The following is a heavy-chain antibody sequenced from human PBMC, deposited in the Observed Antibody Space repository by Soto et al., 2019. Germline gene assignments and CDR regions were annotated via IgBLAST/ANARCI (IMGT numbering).Heavy chain of an antibody. CDR3: ARDTLHYNSRYYGRIEHRGRGTRFTDP. CDR1: GGSISSGGYY. D-gene: IGHD3-22*01. V-gene: IGHV4-31*03. Sequence: SETLSLTCTVSGGSISSGGYYWSWIRQHPGKGLEWIGYIYYSGSTYYNPSLKSRVTISVDTSKNQFSLKLSSVTAADTAVYYCARDTLHYNSRYYGRIEHRGRGTRFTDP. J-gene: IGHJ5*02. CDR2: IYYSGST.